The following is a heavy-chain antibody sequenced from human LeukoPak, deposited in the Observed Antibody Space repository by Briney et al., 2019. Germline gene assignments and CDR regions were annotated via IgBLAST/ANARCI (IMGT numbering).Heavy chain of an antibody. J-gene: IGHJ4*02. V-gene: IGHV4-31*03. CDR1: GGSISSGGYY. CDR2: IYYSGST. CDR3: ARGYDFWSGYYTYYFDY. Sequence: SETLSLTCTVSGGSISSGGYYWSWIRQHPGKGLEWIGYIYYSGSTYYNPSLKSRVTISVDTSKNQFSLKLSPVTAADTAVYYCARGYDFWSGYYTYYFDYWGQGTLVTVSS. D-gene: IGHD3-3*01.